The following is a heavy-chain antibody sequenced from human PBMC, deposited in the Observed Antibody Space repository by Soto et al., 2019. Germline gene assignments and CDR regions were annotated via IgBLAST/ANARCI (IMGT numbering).Heavy chain of an antibody. D-gene: IGHD2-2*01. CDR3: AKDRGDIVVVPDGDYYYGMDV. CDR2: ISGSGGST. J-gene: IGHJ6*02. CDR1: GFTFSSYA. Sequence: GGSLRLSCAAYGFTFSSYAMSWVRQAPGKXLEWVSAISGSGGSTYYADSVKGRFTISRDNSKNTLYLQMNSLRAEDTAVYYCAKDRGDIVVVPDGDYYYGMDVWGQGTTVTVSS. V-gene: IGHV3-23*01.